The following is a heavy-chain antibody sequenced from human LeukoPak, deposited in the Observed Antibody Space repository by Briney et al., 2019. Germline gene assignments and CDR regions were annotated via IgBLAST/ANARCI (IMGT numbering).Heavy chain of an antibody. D-gene: IGHD6-13*01. Sequence: ASVKVSCKASGYIFTTYYIHWVRQAPGQGLEWMGIVNPSDGSTSNAQRFQGRVTMTRDMSTSTVYMDLSSLRSEDTAVYYCATTYSRVDGFDIWGQGTMVTVSS. J-gene: IGHJ3*02. CDR1: GYIFTTYY. V-gene: IGHV1-46*01. CDR3: ATTYSRVDGFDI. CDR2: VNPSDGST.